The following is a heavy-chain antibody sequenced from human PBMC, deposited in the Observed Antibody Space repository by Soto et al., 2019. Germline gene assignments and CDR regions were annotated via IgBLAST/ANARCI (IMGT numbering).Heavy chain of an antibody. V-gene: IGHV4-61*01. J-gene: IGHJ6*02. CDR3: ARDVKVDPGLGGYYYYTMDV. CDR1: GASVSSGINY. CDR2: IYSSGTT. D-gene: IGHD5-18*01. Sequence: QVQLQESGPGLVKPSETLSLTCTVSGASVSSGINYWSWIRQPPGKGLDWVGNIYSSGTTNYSPSLKSRVTILLNTSKNQFSLKLSSVTAADTAVYFCARDVKVDPGLGGYYYYTMDVWGQGTTVTVSS.